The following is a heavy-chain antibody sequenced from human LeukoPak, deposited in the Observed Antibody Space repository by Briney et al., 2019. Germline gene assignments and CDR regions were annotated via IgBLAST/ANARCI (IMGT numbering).Heavy chain of an antibody. CDR1: GYSFINYY. J-gene: IGHJ4*01. Sequence: GASLKISCRSSGYSFINYYIGWVRQVPGKGLEWMGVIYPGGSDTTYSPSFRGQVVFSADRSTSTVYLQLTSLQASDTAIYYCARQYSSGWFRHFDYWGQGTLITVSS. D-gene: IGHD3-22*01. CDR3: ARQYSSGWFRHFDY. CDR2: IYPGGSDT. V-gene: IGHV5-51*01.